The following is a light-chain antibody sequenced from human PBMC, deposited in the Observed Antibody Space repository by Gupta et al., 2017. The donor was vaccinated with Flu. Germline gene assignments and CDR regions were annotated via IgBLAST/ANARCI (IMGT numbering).Light chain of an antibody. Sequence: PSFLSGSVGHRVTINGRSRQGVSSYLTWYHKKPGGAPKLLIYGSSIWKSGVQTKLGGGGYGTVLNLTIGSLQPEMLASYFGRQLNSYPRTFGQGTKVEIK. CDR1: QGVSSY. CDR3: RQLNSYPRT. V-gene: IGKV1-9*01. J-gene: IGKJ1*01. CDR2: GSS.